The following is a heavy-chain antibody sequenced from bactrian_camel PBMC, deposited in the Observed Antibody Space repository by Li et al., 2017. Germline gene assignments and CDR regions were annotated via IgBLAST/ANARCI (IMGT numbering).Heavy chain of an antibody. CDR3: AKMGQYGLGLRVAAAH. V-gene: IGHV3-2*01. D-gene: IGHD5*01. Sequence: HVQLVESGGGLVQPGGSLRLSCAASGFTFRSYYYAWVRQAPKSGLEWMASISNDEAYVDYADSVKGRFTISRDNAKNTLFLQLNSLKTEDTAMYYCAKMGQYGLGLRVAAAHWGQGTQVTVS. J-gene: IGHJ4*01. CDR2: ISNDEAYV. CDR1: GFTFRSYY.